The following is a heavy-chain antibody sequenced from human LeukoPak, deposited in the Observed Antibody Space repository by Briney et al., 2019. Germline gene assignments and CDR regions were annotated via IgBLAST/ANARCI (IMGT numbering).Heavy chain of an antibody. CDR2: INPSGGST. Sequence: GASAKVSCKASGYTFTSYYMHWVRQAPGQGLEWMGIINPSGGSTSYAQKFQGRVTMTRDTSTSTAYMELSSLRSEDTAVYYCAISPQDIVVVPAAIWFDPWGQGTLVTVSS. V-gene: IGHV1-46*01. D-gene: IGHD2-2*01. J-gene: IGHJ5*02. CDR1: GYTFTSYY. CDR3: AISPQDIVVVPAAIWFDP.